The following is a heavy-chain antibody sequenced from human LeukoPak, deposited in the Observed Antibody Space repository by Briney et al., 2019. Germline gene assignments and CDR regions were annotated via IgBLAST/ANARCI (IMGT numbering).Heavy chain of an antibody. J-gene: IGHJ6*03. CDR1: GYTFTGYY. CDR2: INPNSGGT. CDR3: ARVGFPTGPRFPSYYSYMDV. D-gene: IGHD4-11*01. V-gene: IGHV1-2*06. Sequence: GASVKVSCKASGYTFTGYYMHWVRQATGQGLEWMGLINPNSGGTNYAQKSQCRVTMTRNTSISTAYMDLSRLRSDETAVYYCARVGFPTGPRFPSYYSYMDVWGKGTTVTVSS.